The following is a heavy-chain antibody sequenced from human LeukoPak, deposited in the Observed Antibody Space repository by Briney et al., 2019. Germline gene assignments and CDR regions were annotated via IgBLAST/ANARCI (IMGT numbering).Heavy chain of an antibody. CDR2: IYHSGST. J-gene: IGHJ4*02. Sequence: SETLSLTCTVSGGSIGSSSYYWGWIRQPPGQGLEWIGTIYHSGSTNYNPSLKSRVTISVDKSKNQFSLKLSSVTAADTAVYYCASSSGYSYVRPFDYWGQGTLVTVSS. D-gene: IGHD5-18*01. V-gene: IGHV4-39*07. CDR3: ASSSGYSYVRPFDY. CDR1: GGSIGSSSYY.